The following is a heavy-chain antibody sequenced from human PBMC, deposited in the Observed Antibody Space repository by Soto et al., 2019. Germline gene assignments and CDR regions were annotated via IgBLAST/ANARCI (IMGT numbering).Heavy chain of an antibody. CDR2: IIPIFGTA. Sequence: SVKVSCKASGGTFSSYAISWVRQAPGQGLEWMGGIIPIFGTANYAQKFQGRVTITADESTSTAYMELSSLRSEDTAVYYCARYGGAYCVGSCYSRGADSHSFDFWGQGTMVTVSS. D-gene: IGHD2-21*01. J-gene: IGHJ3*01. CDR3: ARYGGAYCVGSCYSRGADSHSFDF. V-gene: IGHV1-69*13. CDR1: GGTFSSYA.